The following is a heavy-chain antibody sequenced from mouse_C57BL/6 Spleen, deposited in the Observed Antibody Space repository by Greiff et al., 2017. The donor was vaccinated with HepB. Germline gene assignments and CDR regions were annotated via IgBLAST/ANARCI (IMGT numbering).Heavy chain of an antibody. CDR1: GFTFSDYG. V-gene: IGHV5-17*01. J-gene: IGHJ2*01. Sequence: EVQRVESGGGLVKPGGSLKLSCAASGFTFSDYGMHWVRQAPEKGLEWVAYISSGSSNIYYADTVKGRFTSSTDNAKNTRFLQISSLRSEDTAVYYCARRSWDLYYFDDWGQGTTLTVSS. D-gene: IGHD4-1*01. CDR3: ARRSWDLYYFDD. CDR2: ISSGSSNI.